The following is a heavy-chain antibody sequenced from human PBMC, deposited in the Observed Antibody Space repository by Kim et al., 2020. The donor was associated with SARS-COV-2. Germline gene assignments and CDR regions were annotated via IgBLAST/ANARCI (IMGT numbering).Heavy chain of an antibody. Sequence: SETLSLTCTVSGGSISSSSYYWGWIRQPPGKGLEWIGSIYCSGSTYYNPSLKSRVTISVDTSKNQFSLKLSSVTAADTAVYYCAREHYDILTGYYIPFDYWGQGTLVTVSS. V-gene: IGHV4-39*07. CDR2: IYCSGST. D-gene: IGHD3-9*01. J-gene: IGHJ4*02. CDR3: AREHYDILTGYYIPFDY. CDR1: GGSISSSSYY.